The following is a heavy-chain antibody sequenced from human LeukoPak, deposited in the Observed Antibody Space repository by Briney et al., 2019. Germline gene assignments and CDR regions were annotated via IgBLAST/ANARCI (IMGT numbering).Heavy chain of an antibody. J-gene: IGHJ4*02. V-gene: IGHV4-34*01. CDR2: INHSGST. CDR3: ARARDGYNYGD. Sequence: SETLSLTCAVYGGSFSGYYWSWIRQPPGKGLEWIGEINHSGSTNYNPSLKSRVTISVDTSKNQFSLKLSPVTAADTAVYYCARARDGYNYGDWGQGTLVTVSS. D-gene: IGHD5-24*01. CDR1: GGSFSGYY.